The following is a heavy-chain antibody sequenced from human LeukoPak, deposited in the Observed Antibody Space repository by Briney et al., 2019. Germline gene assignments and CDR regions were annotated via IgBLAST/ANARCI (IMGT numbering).Heavy chain of an antibody. CDR3: VRASYHYDF. V-gene: IGHV3-74*01. CDR2: ISGDGSST. Sequence: GGSLRLSCAASGLTFSSHSMYWVRQAPGKGLVWVSRISGDGSSTNYADSVKGRFITSRDNAKNTLYLQMDSLRAEDTALYYCVRASYHYDFWGQGTLVTVSS. CDR1: GLTFSSHS. J-gene: IGHJ4*02.